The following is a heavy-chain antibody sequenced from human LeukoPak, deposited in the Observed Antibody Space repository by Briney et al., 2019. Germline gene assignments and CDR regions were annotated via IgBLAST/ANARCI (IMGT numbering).Heavy chain of an antibody. D-gene: IGHD3-16*01. CDR3: ARNTWHGGRGDFDY. CDR1: GGSISSSSYY. J-gene: IGHJ4*02. Sequence: SETLSLTCTVSGGSISSSSYYWGWIRQPPGKGLEWIGSIYYSGGTYYNPSLKSRVTISVDTSKNQFSLKLSSVTAADTAVYYCARNTWHGGRGDFDYWGQGTLVTVSS. CDR2: IYYSGGT. V-gene: IGHV4-39*07.